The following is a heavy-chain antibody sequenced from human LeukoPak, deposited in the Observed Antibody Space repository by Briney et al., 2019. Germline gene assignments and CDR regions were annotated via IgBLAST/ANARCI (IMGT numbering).Heavy chain of an antibody. CDR2: ISVYNGNT. D-gene: IGHD1-1*01. CDR3: ARRGWVEDAFDI. V-gene: IGHV1-18*01. CDR1: GYTFSSFG. J-gene: IGHJ3*02. Sequence: ASVKVSCKASGYTFSSFGTSWVRQAPGQGLEWMGWISVYNGNTNYAQKFQGRVTMTRDTSISTAYMELSSLRSEDTAVYYCARRGWVEDAFDIWGQGTMVTVSS.